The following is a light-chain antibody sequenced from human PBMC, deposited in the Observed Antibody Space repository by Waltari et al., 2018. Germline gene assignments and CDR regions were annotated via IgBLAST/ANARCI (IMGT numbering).Light chain of an antibody. V-gene: IGLV2-14*03. Sequence: QSALTQPASVSGSPGQSITISCTGSSSDIGDYDYFSWYQQHPGEAPHRIIFDVTHRPSVISNRFSVSNSGSAASLTISGLQAEDEADYYCSSYTNRILVFGGGTKLTVL. CDR2: DVT. CDR3: SSYTNRILV. CDR1: SSDIGDYDY. J-gene: IGLJ2*01.